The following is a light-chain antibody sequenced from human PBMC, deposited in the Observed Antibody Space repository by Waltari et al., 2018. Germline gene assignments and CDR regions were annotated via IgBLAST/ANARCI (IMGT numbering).Light chain of an antibody. CDR2: EDN. J-gene: IGLJ2*01. CDR3: QSYDSTHTV. CDR1: IASNY. Sequence: IASNYVQWYQQRPGSSPTTVIYEDNQRPSGVPDRFSGSIDSSSNSASLTIPGLKTEDEADYSRQSYDSTHTVIGGGTKLTVL. V-gene: IGLV6-57*01.